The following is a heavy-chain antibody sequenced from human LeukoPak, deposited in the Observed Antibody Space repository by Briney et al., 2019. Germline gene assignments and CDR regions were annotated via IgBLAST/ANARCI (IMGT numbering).Heavy chain of an antibody. V-gene: IGHV1-69*01. D-gene: IGHD5-24*01. CDR2: IIPISGTS. CDR3: ARVFGTRDGYNWGQGDY. CDR1: GRTFSSYA. Sequence: SVKVSCKASGRTFSSYAISWVRQAPGQGFEWMGGIIPISGTSNYAQKFQGRVTMTADESTSTAYMELSSLRSEDTAVYYCARVFGTRDGYNWGQGDYWGQGTLVTVSS. J-gene: IGHJ4*02.